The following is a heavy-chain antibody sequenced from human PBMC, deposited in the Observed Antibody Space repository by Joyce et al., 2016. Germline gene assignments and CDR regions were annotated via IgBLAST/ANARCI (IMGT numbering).Heavy chain of an antibody. CDR1: GFTFDDYA. D-gene: IGHD6-19*01. Sequence: EVQLVESGGGLVQPGRSLRLSCAASGFTFDDYAMHWVRQAPGKGLGWVSGINWDSGSIGYADSVKGRFTISRDNAKNSLYLQMNSLRTEDMALYFCAKGREQWLVDAFDIWGQGTMVTVSS. CDR3: AKGREQWLVDAFDI. J-gene: IGHJ3*02. CDR2: INWDSGSI. V-gene: IGHV3-9*03.